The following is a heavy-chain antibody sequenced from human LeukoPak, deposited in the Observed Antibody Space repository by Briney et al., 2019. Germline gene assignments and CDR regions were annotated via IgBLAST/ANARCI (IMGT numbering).Heavy chain of an antibody. D-gene: IGHD4-23*01. CDR1: EFSVGSNY. Sequence: GGSLRLSCAASEFSVGSNYMTWVRQAPGKGLEWVAVISYDGSYKSYADSVKGRFTISRDNSKNTLYLQMNILRTEDTAVYYCARGARKGEDYGGFFDYWGQGTLVTVSS. CDR2: ISYDGSYK. V-gene: IGHV3-30*03. CDR3: ARGARKGEDYGGFFDY. J-gene: IGHJ4*02.